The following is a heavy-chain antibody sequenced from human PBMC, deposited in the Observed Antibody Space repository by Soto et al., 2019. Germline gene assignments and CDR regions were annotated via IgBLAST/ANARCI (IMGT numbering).Heavy chain of an antibody. V-gene: IGHV4-30-2*01. J-gene: IGHJ6*02. Sequence: PSETLSLTCAVSGGSISSGGYSWSWIRQPPGKGLEWIGYIYHSGSTYYNPSLKSRVTISVDRSKNQFSLKLSSVTAADTAVYYCARPGNYYGSGSYYEYYYYYGMDVWGQGTTVTVSS. D-gene: IGHD3-10*01. CDR3: ARPGNYYGSGSYYEYYYYYGMDV. CDR1: GGSISSGGYS. CDR2: IYHSGST.